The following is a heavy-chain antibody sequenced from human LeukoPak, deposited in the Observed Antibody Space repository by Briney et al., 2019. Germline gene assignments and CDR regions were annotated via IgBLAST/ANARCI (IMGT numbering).Heavy chain of an antibody. J-gene: IGHJ5*02. D-gene: IGHD3-16*01. CDR3: ARDYPVAGGEHCFDP. CDR1: GYTFSMYG. Sequence: GASVKVSCKASGYTFSMYGISWVRQAPGQGLEWMGWVSAHDGHTNLAQKFQGRVTMTRDTSTNTAYMEVGSLTSDDTAVYYCARDYPVAGGEHCFDPWGQGTLVTVSS. CDR2: VSAHDGHT. V-gene: IGHV1-18*01.